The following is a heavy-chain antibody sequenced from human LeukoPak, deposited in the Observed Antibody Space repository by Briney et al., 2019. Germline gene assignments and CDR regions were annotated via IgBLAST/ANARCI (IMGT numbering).Heavy chain of an antibody. J-gene: IGHJ3*02. V-gene: IGHV4-34*01. CDR1: GGSFSGYY. CDR3: ARRRQITSYSPYAFDI. Sequence: SETLSLTCAVYGGSFSGYYWSWIRQPPGKGLEWIGEINHSGSTNYNPSLKSRVTISVDTSKNQFTLKLSSVTAADTAVYYCARRRQITSYSPYAFDIWGRGTMVTVSS. CDR2: INHSGST. D-gene: IGHD2-21*01.